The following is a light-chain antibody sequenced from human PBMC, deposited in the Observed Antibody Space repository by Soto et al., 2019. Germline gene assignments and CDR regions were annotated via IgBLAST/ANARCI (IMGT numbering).Light chain of an antibody. V-gene: IGKV3-20*01. J-gene: IGKJ3*01. CDR3: QQYATTPFT. CDR2: GAS. CDR1: QSVGSNY. Sequence: EIVLTQSPGTLSLSLGERATVSCRASQSVGSNYLAWYQRKPSQAPRLLIYGASSRATGIPDRFSGSGSGTDFTLTISRLEPEDFSVYYCQQYATTPFTFGPGTKVDIK.